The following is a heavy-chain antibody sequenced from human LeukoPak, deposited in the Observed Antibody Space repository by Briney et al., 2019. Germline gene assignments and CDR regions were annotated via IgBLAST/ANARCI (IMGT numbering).Heavy chain of an antibody. CDR3: ARVATMVRVPLDALDI. CDR1: GFTFSACE. D-gene: IGHD3-10*01. J-gene: IGHJ3*02. V-gene: IGHV3-48*03. CDR2: ISRSGSTR. Sequence: GSLRLSCAISGFTFSACELTWVRQAPGKGLEWVSYISRSGSTRYYADSVKGRFTISRDNAKNSLYLQMNSLRAEDAAVYYCARVATMVRVPLDALDIWGQGTMVSVSS.